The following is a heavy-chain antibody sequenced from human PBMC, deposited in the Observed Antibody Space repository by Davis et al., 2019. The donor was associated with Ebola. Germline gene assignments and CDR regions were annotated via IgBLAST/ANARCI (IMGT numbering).Heavy chain of an antibody. J-gene: IGHJ4*02. Sequence: ASVKVSCKVSGYTLTELSMHWVRQAPGKGLEWMGGFDPEDGETIYAQKFQGRVTITADESTSTAYMELSSLRSEDTAVYYCARSPSDRNFDYWGQGTLVTVSS. CDR3: ARSPSDRNFDY. V-gene: IGHV1-24*01. CDR1: GYTLTELS. CDR2: FDPEDGET. D-gene: IGHD1-14*01.